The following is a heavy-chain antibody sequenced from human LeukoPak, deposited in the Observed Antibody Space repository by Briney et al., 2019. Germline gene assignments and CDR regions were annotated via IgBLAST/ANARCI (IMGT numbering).Heavy chain of an antibody. J-gene: IGHJ4*02. CDR1: GFTFSSYS. Sequence: GGSLRLSCAASGFTFSSYSMNWVRQAPGKGLEWVSYISSGSTTIYYADSVKGRFTISRDDAKNSLYLQMNSLRDDDTAVYYCARIRTGYWGRGTLVTVSS. CDR2: ISSGSTTI. D-gene: IGHD4-17*01. V-gene: IGHV3-48*02. CDR3: ARIRTGY.